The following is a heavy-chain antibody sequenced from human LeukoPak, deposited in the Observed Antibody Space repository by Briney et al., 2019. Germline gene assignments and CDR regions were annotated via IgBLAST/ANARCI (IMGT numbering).Heavy chain of an antibody. CDR2: IYYSGST. Sequence: SETLSLTCTVSGDSISSYYWSWIRQPPGEGLEWIGYIYYSGSTSYNPSLKSRVTISVDTSKNQFSLKLSSVTAADTAVYYCARGSRYINGYPYFDYWGRGTLVTVSS. V-gene: IGHV4-59*01. J-gene: IGHJ4*02. D-gene: IGHD5-18*01. CDR1: GDSISSYY. CDR3: ARGSRYINGYPYFDY.